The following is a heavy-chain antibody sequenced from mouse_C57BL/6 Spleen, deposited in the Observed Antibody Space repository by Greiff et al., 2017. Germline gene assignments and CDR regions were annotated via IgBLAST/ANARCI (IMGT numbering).Heavy chain of an antibody. V-gene: IGHV1-15*01. Sequence: QVQLQQSGAELVRPGASVTLSCKASGYTFTDYEMHWVKQTPVHGLEWIGAIDPETGGTAYNQKFKGKAILTADQSSSTAYMELRSLTSEDSAVYYCTYSHYAMDYWGQGTSVTVSS. CDR1: GYTFTDYE. CDR3: TYSHYAMDY. J-gene: IGHJ4*01. CDR2: IDPETGGT.